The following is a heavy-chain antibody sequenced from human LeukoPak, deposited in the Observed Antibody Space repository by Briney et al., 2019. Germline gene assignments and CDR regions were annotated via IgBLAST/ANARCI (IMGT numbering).Heavy chain of an antibody. Sequence: SETLSLTCAVYGGSFSGYYWSWIRQPPGKGLEWIGEINHSGSTNYNPSLKSRVTISVDTSKNQFSLKLSSVTAADTAVYYCARGDSSGFDIRGQGTMVNVSS. CDR2: INHSGST. CDR3: ARGDSSGFDI. J-gene: IGHJ3*02. CDR1: GGSFSGYY. V-gene: IGHV4-34*01. D-gene: IGHD6-25*01.